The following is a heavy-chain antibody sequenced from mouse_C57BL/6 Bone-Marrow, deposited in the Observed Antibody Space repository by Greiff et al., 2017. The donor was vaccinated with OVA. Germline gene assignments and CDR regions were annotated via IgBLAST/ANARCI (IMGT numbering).Heavy chain of an antibody. D-gene: IGHD1-1*01. CDR1: GYTFTDYY. CDR3: ARPSGDYYYGSSDH. CDR2: INPNNGGT. V-gene: IGHV1-26*01. J-gene: IGHJ2*01. Sequence: VQLQQSGPELVKPGASVKLSCKASGYTFTDYYMNWVKQSHGKSLEWIGDINPNNGGTSYNQKFKGKATLTVDKSSSTAYMVLRSLTSEDSAVDNGARPSGDYYYGSSDHWGQGTTLTVSS.